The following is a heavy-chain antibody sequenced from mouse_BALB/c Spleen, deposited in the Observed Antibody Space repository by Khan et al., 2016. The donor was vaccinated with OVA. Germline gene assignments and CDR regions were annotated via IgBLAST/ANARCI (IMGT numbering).Heavy chain of an antibody. CDR1: GYSITSDYA. J-gene: IGHJ2*01. CDR2: ISYSGST. V-gene: IGHV3-2*02. CDR3: ARSIMAN. Sequence: EVQLQESGPGLVKPSQSLSLTCTVTGYSITSDYAWNWIRQFPGNKLEWMGYISYSGSTSYNPSLKSRISFTRDTSKNQFFLQLNSVTTEDTATYYCARSIMANWGQGTTLTVSS.